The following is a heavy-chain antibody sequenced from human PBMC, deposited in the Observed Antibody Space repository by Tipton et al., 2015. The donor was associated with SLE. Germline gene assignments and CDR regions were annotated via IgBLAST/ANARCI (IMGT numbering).Heavy chain of an antibody. CDR3: ARRATGIRGGFDI. Sequence: GSLRLSCVASGFTFTDHYMDWVRQAPGKGLEWVGRARDKGTAYTTEIAASVTGRFTVSRDDSENSLYLQMNSLKTEDTAVYYCARRATGIRGGFDIWGQGTMVTVSS. J-gene: IGHJ3*02. V-gene: IGHV3-72*01. CDR2: ARDKGTAYTT. D-gene: IGHD2-15*01. CDR1: GFTFTDHY.